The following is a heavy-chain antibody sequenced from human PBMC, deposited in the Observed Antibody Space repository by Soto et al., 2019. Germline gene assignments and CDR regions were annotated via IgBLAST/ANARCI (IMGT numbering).Heavy chain of an antibody. CDR3: ARGDYDFWSGYPADAFDI. CDR1: GYTFTSYG. J-gene: IGHJ3*02. CDR2: ISAYNGNT. D-gene: IGHD3-3*01. Sequence: ASVKVSCKASGYTFTSYGISWVRQAPGQGLEWMGWISAYNGNTNCAQKLQGRVTMTTDTSTSTAYMELRSLRSDDTAVYYCARGDYDFWSGYPADAFDIWGQGTMVTVSS. V-gene: IGHV1-18*01.